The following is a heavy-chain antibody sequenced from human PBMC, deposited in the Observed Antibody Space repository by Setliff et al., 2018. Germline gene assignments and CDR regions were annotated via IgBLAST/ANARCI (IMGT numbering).Heavy chain of an antibody. CDR2: TIPIFGTT. CDR1: GGTFSSYG. D-gene: IGHD3-22*01. J-gene: IGHJ6*03. Sequence: SVKVSCKASGGTFSSYGISWVRQAPGQGLEWMGGTIPIFGTTNYAQKFQGRVTIITDESTTTAYMELSSLRSEDTAMYYCARGPQKFYSDTSGYYYDALYYYYMDVLGKGTTVTVSS. V-gene: IGHV1-69*05. CDR3: ARGPQKFYSDTSGYYYDALYYYYMDV.